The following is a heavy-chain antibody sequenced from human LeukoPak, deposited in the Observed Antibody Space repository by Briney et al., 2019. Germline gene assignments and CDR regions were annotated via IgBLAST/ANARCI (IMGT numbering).Heavy chain of an antibody. Sequence: SETLSLTCTVSGASVTDYYWSWIRQSPGKGLEWISYFHHSGNSDYNPSLRGRVTTSLDTSKNQFSLNLISVTAADTAVYYCTRGHWGLQSWSQGTLVTVSS. CDR2: FHHSGNS. CDR1: GASVTDYY. V-gene: IGHV4-59*02. CDR3: TRGHWGLQS. D-gene: IGHD7-27*01. J-gene: IGHJ5*02.